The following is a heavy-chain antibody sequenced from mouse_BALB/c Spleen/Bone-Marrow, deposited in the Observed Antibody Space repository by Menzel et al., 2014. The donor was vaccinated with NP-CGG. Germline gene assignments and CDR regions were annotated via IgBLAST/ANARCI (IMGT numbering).Heavy chain of an antibody. CDR3: TREDTNWDFDY. CDR1: GFTFSSYT. J-gene: IGHJ2*01. V-gene: IGHV5-6-4*01. CDR2: ISSGGSYT. Sequence: EVHLVESGGGLVKPGGSLKLPCAASGFTFSSYTMSWVRQTPEKRLEWVATISSGGSYTYYPDSVKGRFTISRDNAKNTLYLQMSSLKSEDTAMYYCTREDTNWDFDYWGQGTTLTVSS. D-gene: IGHD4-1*01.